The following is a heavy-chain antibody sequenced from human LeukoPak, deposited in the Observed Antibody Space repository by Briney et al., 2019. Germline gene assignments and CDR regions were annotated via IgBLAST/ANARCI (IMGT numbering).Heavy chain of an antibody. D-gene: IGHD1-1*01. V-gene: IGHV4-4*02. CDR2: IYHSGSP. J-gene: IGHJ4*02. Sequence: SETLSLTCAVSGGSISSNNWWGWVRQPPGKGLEWIGEIYHSGSPNYNPSLKSRVAISVDKSRNHFSLNLSSVTAADTAVYYCARVNINNWHSCDYWGQGTLVTVSS. CDR1: GGSISSNNW. CDR3: ARVNINNWHSCDY.